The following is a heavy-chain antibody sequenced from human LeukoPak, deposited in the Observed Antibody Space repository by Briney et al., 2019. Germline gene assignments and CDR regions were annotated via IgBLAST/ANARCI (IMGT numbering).Heavy chain of an antibody. Sequence: PSETLSLTCTVSGASISSSNYYWGWIRQPPGKGLEWIGSVYYSGSTHYNPSLKSRVTISVDTSKNQFSLKLSSVTAADTAVYYCARLVVNPVRMDVWGKGTTVTVSS. CDR2: VYYSGST. CDR3: ARLVVNPVRMDV. CDR1: GASISSSNYY. J-gene: IGHJ6*03. D-gene: IGHD2-15*01. V-gene: IGHV4-39*01.